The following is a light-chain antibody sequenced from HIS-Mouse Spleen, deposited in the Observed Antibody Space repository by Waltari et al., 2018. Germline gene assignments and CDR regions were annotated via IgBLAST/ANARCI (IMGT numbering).Light chain of an antibody. J-gene: IGKJ4*01. CDR1: PSLLHSNGYNY. CDR3: MQALQTPLT. V-gene: IGKV2-28*01. CDR2: LGS. Sequence: DIVMTQSPLSLPVTPGEPASISCRSSPSLLHSNGYNYLDWYLQKPGQSPQLLIYLGSNRASGVPDRFSGSGSGTDCTLKISRVEAEDVGVYYCMQALQTPLTFGGGTKVEIK.